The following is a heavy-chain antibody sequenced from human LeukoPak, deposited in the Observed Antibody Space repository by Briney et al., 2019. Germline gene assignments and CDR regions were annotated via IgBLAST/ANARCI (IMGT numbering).Heavy chain of an antibody. CDR3: AKAPLVVVAATLYYFDY. Sequence: GGSLRLSCAASGFTFSNYAMSWVRQAPGKGLEWVSAISANGDNTYYADSVKGRFTISRDNSKNTLFLQMNSLRAEDTAVYYCAKAPLVVVAATLYYFDYWGQGTLVTVSS. CDR2: ISANGDNT. J-gene: IGHJ4*02. V-gene: IGHV3-23*01. D-gene: IGHD2-15*01. CDR1: GFTFSNYA.